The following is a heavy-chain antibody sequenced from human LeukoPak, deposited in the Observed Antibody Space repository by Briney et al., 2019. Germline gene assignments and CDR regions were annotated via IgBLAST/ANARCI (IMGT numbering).Heavy chain of an antibody. CDR3: ARFRPYGSGSYDYYYGMDV. V-gene: IGHV1-2*02. Sequence: GSSVPDSFKGCGYTFPQYYMHWVRQAPAQGLDGMGWINPNGGGTNYAQKVQGRVNMTRDTSISTAYMELSRLRSDDTAVYYCARFRPYGSGSYDYYYGMDVWGQGTTVTVSS. J-gene: IGHJ6*02. CDR1: GYTFPQYY. D-gene: IGHD3-10*01. CDR2: INPNGGGT.